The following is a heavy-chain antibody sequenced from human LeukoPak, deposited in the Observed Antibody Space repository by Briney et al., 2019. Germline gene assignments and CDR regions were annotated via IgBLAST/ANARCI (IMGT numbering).Heavy chain of an antibody. V-gene: IGHV3-11*06. CDR2: ISSTSSYT. CDR1: GFTFSDYY. CDR3: VRREGI. Sequence: GGSLRLSCAASGFTFSDYYMSWVRQAPGKGVEGLSYISSTSSYTNYADAVKGGFTISRDNAKNSLYLQMNSLRAEDTAVYYCVRREGIWGQGTLVTVSS. J-gene: IGHJ3*02.